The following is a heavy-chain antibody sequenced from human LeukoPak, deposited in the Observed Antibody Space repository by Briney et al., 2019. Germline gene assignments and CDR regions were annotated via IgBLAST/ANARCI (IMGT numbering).Heavy chain of an antibody. D-gene: IGHD3-10*02. J-gene: IGHJ6*04. CDR1: GFTFSSYS. Sequence: GGSLRLSCAASGFTFSSYSMNWVRQAPGKGLEWVSSISSSSSYIYYADSVKGRFTISRDNAKNSLYLQMNSLRAEDTAVYYCAELGITMIGGVWGKGTTVSISS. V-gene: IGHV3-21*01. CDR2: ISSSSSYI. CDR3: AELGITMIGGV.